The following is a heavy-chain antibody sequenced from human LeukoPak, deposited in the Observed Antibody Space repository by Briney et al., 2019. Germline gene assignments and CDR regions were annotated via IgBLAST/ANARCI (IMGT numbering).Heavy chain of an antibody. CDR2: VDHTGST. CDR1: GGSLSAYY. D-gene: IGHD3-9*01. Sequence: SETLSLTCAVYGGSLSAYYWTWIRQPPGKGLEWIGYVDHTGSTNFNPSLNGRVSISRDTTKNLFSLRLRSVTAADTAVYYCARGGGGNSDFLTPYTGASLGFDYWGQGALVTVSS. J-gene: IGHJ4*02. CDR3: ARGGGGNSDFLTPYTGASLGFDY. V-gene: IGHV4-59*01.